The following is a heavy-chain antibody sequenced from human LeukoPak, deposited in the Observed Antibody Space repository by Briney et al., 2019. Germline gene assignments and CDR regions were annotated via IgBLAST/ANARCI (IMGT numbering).Heavy chain of an antibody. CDR3: ARLWFGRDY. CDR2: IYFTGST. D-gene: IGHD3-10*01. Sequence: PSETLSLTCTVSGGSISSYYWSWIRQPPGRGLEWIGYIYFTGSTSYNPSLKSRVTISVDTSKNQFSLKLSSVTAADTAVYYCARLWFGRDYWGQGTLVTVSS. CDR1: GGSISSYY. V-gene: IGHV4-59*01. J-gene: IGHJ4*02.